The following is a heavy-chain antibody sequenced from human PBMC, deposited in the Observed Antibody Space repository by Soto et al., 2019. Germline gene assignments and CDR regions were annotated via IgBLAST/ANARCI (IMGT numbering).Heavy chain of an antibody. CDR1: GFTFSSYG. Sequence: QVQLVESVGGVVQPGRSLRLSCAASGFTFSSYGMHWVRQAPGKGLEWVAVISYDGSNKYYADSVKGRFTISRDNSKNTLYLQMNSLRAEDTAVYYCAKNPPSSWWTFDYWGQGTLVTVSS. J-gene: IGHJ4*02. V-gene: IGHV3-30*18. CDR3: AKNPPSSWWTFDY. D-gene: IGHD2-8*02. CDR2: ISYDGSNK.